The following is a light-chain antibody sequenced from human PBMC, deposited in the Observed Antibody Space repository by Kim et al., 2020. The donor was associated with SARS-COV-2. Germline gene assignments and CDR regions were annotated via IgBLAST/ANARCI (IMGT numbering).Light chain of an antibody. J-gene: IGKJ4*01. Sequence: DIVMTQSPDSLAVSLGERATINCKSSQSVLYSSNNENYLAWYQQKPGQPPKLLINWASTRESGVPDRFSGSGSGTDFTLTISSLQAEDVAVYYCQQYYSNPRTFGGGTKVDIK. CDR3: QQYYSNPRT. CDR2: WAS. V-gene: IGKV4-1*01. CDR1: QSVLYSSNNENY.